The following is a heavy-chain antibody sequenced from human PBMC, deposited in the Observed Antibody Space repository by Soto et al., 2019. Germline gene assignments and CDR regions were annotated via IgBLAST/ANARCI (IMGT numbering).Heavy chain of an antibody. V-gene: IGHV4-31*03. CDR1: GGSISSGGYY. J-gene: IGHJ3*02. D-gene: IGHD2-15*01. CDR3: ASCPLPNIVGSVAFDI. CDR2: IYYSGST. Sequence: QVQLQESGPGLVKPSQTLSLTCTVSGGSISSGGYYWSWIRQHPGKGLEWIGYIYYSGSTYYNPSLKSRVTISVDTSKTQFSLKLSSVTAADTAVYYCASCPLPNIVGSVAFDIWGQGTMVTVSS.